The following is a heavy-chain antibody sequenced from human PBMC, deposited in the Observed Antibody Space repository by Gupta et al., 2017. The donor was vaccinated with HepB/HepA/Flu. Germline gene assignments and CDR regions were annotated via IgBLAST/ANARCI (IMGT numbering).Heavy chain of an antibody. D-gene: IGHD7-27*01. CDR1: GFTFRSYG. J-gene: IGHJ3*01. Sequence: QVQLVESGGGVVQPGVSLRLSCAGSGFTFRSYGMHWVRQAPGKGLEWVALIWYDGSNEDDAVAGKGRFTISRDKFKITMSLQINRLSVAATGIYYCARKNWEVCTYVFDVWGQGTMVTVSS. V-gene: IGHV3-33*01. CDR3: ARKNWEVCTYVFDV. CDR2: IWYDGSNE.